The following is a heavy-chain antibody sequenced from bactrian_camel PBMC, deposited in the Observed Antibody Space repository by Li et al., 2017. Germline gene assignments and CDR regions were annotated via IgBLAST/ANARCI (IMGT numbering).Heavy chain of an antibody. V-gene: IGHV3S53*01. Sequence: QLVESGGGSVQAGESLKLSCAVSGYSVSRYEMGWFRQPPGKEREEVAVLDEDGRPTYADSVKGRFTISRDNAKNTLYLQMSNLRPEDTATYYCATDDPDYGSRDDYRYWGQGTQVTVS. CDR1: GYSVSRYE. D-gene: IGHD5*01. CDR2: LDEDGRP. J-gene: IGHJ4*01. CDR3: ATDDPDYGSRDDYRY.